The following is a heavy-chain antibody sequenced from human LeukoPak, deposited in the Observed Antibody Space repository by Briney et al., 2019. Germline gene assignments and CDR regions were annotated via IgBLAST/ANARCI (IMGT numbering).Heavy chain of an antibody. D-gene: IGHD3-10*01. CDR1: GFTFSSCA. Sequence: PGGSLRLSCAASGFTFSSCAMSWVRQAPGKGLEWVSAISGSGGSTYYADSVKGRFTISRDNSKNTLYLQMNSLRAEDTAVYYCASYPAGFGVNYYYYMDVWGKGTTVTVSS. CDR2: ISGSGGST. CDR3: ASYPAGFGVNYYYYMDV. V-gene: IGHV3-23*01. J-gene: IGHJ6*03.